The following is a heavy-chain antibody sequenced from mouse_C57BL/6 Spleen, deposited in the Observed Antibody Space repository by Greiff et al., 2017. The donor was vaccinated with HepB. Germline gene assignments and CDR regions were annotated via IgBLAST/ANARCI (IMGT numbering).Heavy chain of an antibody. J-gene: IGHJ2*01. V-gene: IGHV7-3*01. CDR2: IRNKANGYTT. Sequence: EVMLVESGGGLVQPGGSLSLSCAASGFTFTDYYMSWVRQPPGKALEWLGFIRNKANGYTTEYSASVKGRFTISRDNSPSILYLQRNALKAEDSATYYCARDGYYFDYWGQGTTLTVSS. CDR3: ARDGYYFDY. CDR1: GFTFTDYY.